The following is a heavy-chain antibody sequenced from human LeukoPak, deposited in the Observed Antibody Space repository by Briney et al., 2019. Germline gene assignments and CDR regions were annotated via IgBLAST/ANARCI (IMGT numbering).Heavy chain of an antibody. D-gene: IGHD2-2*01. Sequence: GGSLRLSCAASGFTFSSYSMNWVRQAPGKGLEWVSSISSSSYIYYADSVKGRFTISRDNAKNSLYLQMNSLRAEDTAVYYCARGHCSSTSCYLDYFDYWGQGTLVTVSS. CDR2: ISSSSYI. CDR1: GFTFSSYS. CDR3: ARGHCSSTSCYLDYFDY. V-gene: IGHV3-21*01. J-gene: IGHJ4*02.